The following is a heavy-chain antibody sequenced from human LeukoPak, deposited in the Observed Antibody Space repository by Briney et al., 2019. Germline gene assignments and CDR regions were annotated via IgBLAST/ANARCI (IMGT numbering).Heavy chain of an antibody. CDR2: ISASSGST. V-gene: IGHV3-23*01. D-gene: IGHD1-26*01. CDR1: GFTFSSYA. Sequence: PGGSLRLSCSASGFTFSSYAMSWVRQAPGKGLEWVSGISASSGSTHYADSVKGRFTISRDNSESTLYLQMISLRAEDAAVYYCAKALKWELHAFDIWGQGTMVTVSS. CDR3: AKALKWELHAFDI. J-gene: IGHJ3*02.